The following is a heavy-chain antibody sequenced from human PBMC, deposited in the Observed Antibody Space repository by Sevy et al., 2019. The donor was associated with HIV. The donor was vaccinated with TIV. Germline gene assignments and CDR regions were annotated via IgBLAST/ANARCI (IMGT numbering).Heavy chain of an antibody. CDR2: ISSDGSDR. D-gene: IGHD6-13*01. CDR3: ANSWGRYDGSSWIYYYYDMDV. Sequence: GGSLRLSCAASGFIFSNYGMHWVRQAPGKGLEWVAVISSDGSDRDYADSVKGRFTISRDNSKVTLDLQMNSLRADDTAVYYCANSWGRYDGSSWIYYYYDMDVWGQGTKVTVSS. J-gene: IGHJ6*02. V-gene: IGHV3-30*18. CDR1: GFIFSNYG.